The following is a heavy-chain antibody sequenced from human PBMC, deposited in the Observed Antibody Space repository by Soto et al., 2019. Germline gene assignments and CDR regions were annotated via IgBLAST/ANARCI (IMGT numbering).Heavy chain of an antibody. V-gene: IGHV4-61*08. Sequence: SETLSLTCVVSGGSISSGGHSLSWIRQPPGKGLEWIGYIYYSGSTNYNPSLKSRVNISVDTSKNQFSLKLSSVTAADTAVYYCARSVLLWFGELGAFDIWGQGTMVTVSS. J-gene: IGHJ3*02. CDR3: ARSVLLWFGELGAFDI. CDR2: IYYSGST. CDR1: GGSISSGGHS. D-gene: IGHD3-10*01.